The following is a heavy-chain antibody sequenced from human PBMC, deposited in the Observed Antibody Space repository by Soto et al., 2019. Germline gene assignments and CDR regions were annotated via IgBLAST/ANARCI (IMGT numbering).Heavy chain of an antibody. J-gene: IGHJ6*02. CDR2: INTYYGNT. Sequence: QVQLVQSGAEVKNPGASVKVSCKASGYTFTRYGIAWARQAPGQRLEWMGWINTYYGNTNYAQNVQGRVTLTTDTSTSTAYMELRSLRSNDTAIYYCAMVDVYVTPSPQDVWGQGTTVTVSS. CDR1: GYTFTRYG. CDR3: AMVDVYVTPSPQDV. D-gene: IGHD3-16*01. V-gene: IGHV1-18*01.